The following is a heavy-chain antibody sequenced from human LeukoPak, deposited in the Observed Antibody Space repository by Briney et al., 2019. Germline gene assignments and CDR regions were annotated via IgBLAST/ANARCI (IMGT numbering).Heavy chain of an antibody. CDR2: IIPIFGTA. CDR1: GGTFSSYA. D-gene: IGHD3-3*01. J-gene: IGHJ4*02. CDR3: ARDRGGYYDFWSGYLSFDY. Sequence: GASVKVSFKASGGTFSSYAISWVRQAPGQGLEWMGRIIPIFGTANYAQKFQGRVTITTDESTSTAYMELSSLRSEDTAVYYCARDRGGYYDFWSGYLSFDYWGQGTLVTVSS. V-gene: IGHV1-69*05.